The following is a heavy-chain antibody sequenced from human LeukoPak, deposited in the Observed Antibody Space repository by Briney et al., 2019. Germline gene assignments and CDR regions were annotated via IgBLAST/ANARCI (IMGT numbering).Heavy chain of an antibody. CDR1: GFTVSSNY. CDR3: ARPRNDYYYYYYMDV. V-gene: IGHV3-66*02. J-gene: IGHJ6*03. Sequence: GGSLRLSCAASGFTVSSNYMSWVRQAPGKGLEWVSVIYGGGSTYYADSVKGRFTISRDNSKNTLYLQMNSLRAEDTAVYYCARPRNDYYYYYYMDVWGKGTTVTVSS. CDR2: IYGGGST.